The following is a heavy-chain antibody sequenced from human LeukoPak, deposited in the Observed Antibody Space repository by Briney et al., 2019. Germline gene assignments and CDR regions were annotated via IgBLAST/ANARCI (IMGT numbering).Heavy chain of an antibody. V-gene: IGHV3-64*02. D-gene: IGHD2-2*01. Sequence: GGSLRLSCAASGFTFSTYAMHWVRQAPGKGPQYVSAISGDGGSTYYADSVKGRFTISRDNSQNTLYLQMGSLRVVDMAVYYCARRYCSSTSCSPFDYWGQGTLVTVSS. CDR2: ISGDGGST. J-gene: IGHJ4*02. CDR3: ARRYCSSTSCSPFDY. CDR1: GFTFSTYA.